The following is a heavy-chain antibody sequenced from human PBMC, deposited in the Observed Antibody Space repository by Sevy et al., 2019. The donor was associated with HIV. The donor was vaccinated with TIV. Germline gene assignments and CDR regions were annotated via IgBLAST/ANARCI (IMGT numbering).Heavy chain of an antibody. CDR1: GFTFSSYS. Sequence: GGSLRLSCAASGFTFSSYSMSWVRQAPGKGLEWVSSISSSSYIYYADSVKGRFTISRDNAKNSLYLQMNSLRAEDTAVYYCAREADYRQFYWGQGTLVTVSS. V-gene: IGHV3-21*01. J-gene: IGHJ4*02. CDR3: AREADYRQFY. CDR2: ISSSSYI. D-gene: IGHD5-12*01.